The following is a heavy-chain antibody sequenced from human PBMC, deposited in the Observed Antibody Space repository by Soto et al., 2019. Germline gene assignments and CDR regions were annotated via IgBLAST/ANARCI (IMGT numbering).Heavy chain of an antibody. V-gene: IGHV3-74*01. CDR2: INSGGSST. J-gene: IGHJ6*02. Sequence: GGSLRLSCAASGFTFSSYWMYWVRQAPGKGLVWVSRINSGGSSTSYAGSVKGRFTISRDNAKNTLYLQMNSLRSEDTAVYYCARAEIWYYYGSGIDLSYRYGMDVWGQGTTVTVSS. CDR1: GFTFSSYW. D-gene: IGHD3-10*01. CDR3: ARAEIWYYYGSGIDLSYRYGMDV.